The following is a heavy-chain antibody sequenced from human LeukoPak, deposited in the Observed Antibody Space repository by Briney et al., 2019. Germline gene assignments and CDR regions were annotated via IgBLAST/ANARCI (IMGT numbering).Heavy chain of an antibody. V-gene: IGHV1-18*01. CDR2: ISAYNGNT. CDR3: ARAAHSYTAMVTGSSRFDY. Sequence: ASVKVSCKASGYTFTSYGISWVRQAPGQGLEWMGWISAYNGNTNYAQKLQGRVTTTTDTSTSTAYMELRSLRSDDTAVYYCARAAHSYTAMVTGSSRFDYWGQGTLVTVSS. J-gene: IGHJ4*02. D-gene: IGHD5-18*01. CDR1: GYTFTSYG.